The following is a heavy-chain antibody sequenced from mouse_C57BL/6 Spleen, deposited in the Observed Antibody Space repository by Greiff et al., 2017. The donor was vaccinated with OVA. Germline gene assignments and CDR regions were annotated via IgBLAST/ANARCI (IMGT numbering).Heavy chain of an antibody. Sequence: EVQLQQSGPGLAKPSQTLSLTCSVTGYSITSYYWNWIRKFPGNKLEYMGYISYSGSTYYNPSLKSRISITRDTSKNQYYLQLNSVTTEDTATYYCARSYDYDLYAMDYWGQGTSVTVSS. CDR1: GYSITSYY. CDR3: ARSYDYDLYAMDY. D-gene: IGHD2-4*01. J-gene: IGHJ4*01. V-gene: IGHV3-8*01. CDR2: ISYSGST.